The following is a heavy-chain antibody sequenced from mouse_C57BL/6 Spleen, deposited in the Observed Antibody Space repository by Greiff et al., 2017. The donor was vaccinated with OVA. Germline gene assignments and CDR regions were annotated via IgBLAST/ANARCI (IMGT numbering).Heavy chain of an antibody. D-gene: IGHD1-1*01. CDR2: INPNNGGT. CDR1: GYTFTDYN. CDR3: ARSWDYGSSPWFAY. V-gene: IGHV1-18*01. J-gene: IGHJ3*01. Sequence: VQLQQSGPELVKPGASVKIPCKASGYTFTDYNMDWVKQSHGKSLEWIGDINPNNGGTIYNQKFKGKATLTVDKSSSTAYMELRSLTSEDTAVYYCARSWDYGSSPWFAYWGQGTLVTVSA.